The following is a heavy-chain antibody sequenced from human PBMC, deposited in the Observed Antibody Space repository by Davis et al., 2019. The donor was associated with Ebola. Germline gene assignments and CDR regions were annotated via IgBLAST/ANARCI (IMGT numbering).Heavy chain of an antibody. CDR2: IKQDGSES. J-gene: IGHJ4*02. D-gene: IGHD3-3*01. Sequence: GSLRLSCAASGITFSTYWMSWVRQAPGKGPEWVANIKQDGSESHYVDSVKGRFTISRDNARNGLYLQMNGLRADDTAVYYCASLEWVKFNYWGQGTLVTVSS. V-gene: IGHV3-7*01. CDR3: ASLEWVKFNY. CDR1: GITFSTYW.